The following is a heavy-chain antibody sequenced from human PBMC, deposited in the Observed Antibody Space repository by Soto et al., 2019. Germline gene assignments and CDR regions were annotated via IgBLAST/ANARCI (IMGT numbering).Heavy chain of an antibody. V-gene: IGHV3-30*03. Sequence: QVQLVESGGGVVQPGRSLGLSCAASGFTFNTYGMHWVRQAPGKGLEWVAAISYDGINKYYVDSVKGRFTISRDNSKNTLYVQMNSLRAKDTALYYCARSPQPTRGIHWYFDLWGRGILVTVSS. CDR2: ISYDGINK. CDR3: ARSPQPTRGIHWYFDL. CDR1: GFTFNTYG. J-gene: IGHJ2*01. D-gene: IGHD1-26*01.